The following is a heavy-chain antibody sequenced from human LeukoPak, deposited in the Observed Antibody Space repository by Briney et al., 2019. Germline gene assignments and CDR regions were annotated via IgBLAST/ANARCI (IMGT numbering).Heavy chain of an antibody. CDR3: ATTPHYEGGGFDI. Sequence: SETLSLTCTVSADSISTSNYYWGWIRQPPGKGLEWIGSVYYTGRTYDNPSLKRRVTISEDTSKNQFSLKLNSVTAADTAVYYCATTPHYEGGGFDIWGQGTMVTVSS. J-gene: IGHJ3*02. D-gene: IGHD3-16*01. V-gene: IGHV4-39*01. CDR1: ADSISTSNYY. CDR2: VYYTGRT.